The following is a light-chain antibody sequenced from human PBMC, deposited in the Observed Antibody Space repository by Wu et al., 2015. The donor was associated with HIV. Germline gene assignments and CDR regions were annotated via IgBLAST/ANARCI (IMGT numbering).Light chain of an antibody. Sequence: DIVLTQSPGTLSLSPGERVTLSCRASQSIDSNNLAWYQQRPGQAPRLLIYDISIRATDIPERFSGGGSGTDFTLSISGLEPEDFAVYYCQQYNNWPPNSFGQGTKLEIK. J-gene: IGKJ2*03. CDR3: QQYNNWPPNS. CDR2: DIS. V-gene: IGKV3-20*01. CDR1: QSIDSNN.